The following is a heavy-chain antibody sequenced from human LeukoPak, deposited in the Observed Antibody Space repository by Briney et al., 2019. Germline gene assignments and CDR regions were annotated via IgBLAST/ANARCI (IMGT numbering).Heavy chain of an antibody. V-gene: IGHV3-30*18. Sequence: PGRSLRLSCAASGFTFSSYGMHWVRQAPGKGLEWVAVISYDGSNKYYADSVKGRFTISRDNSKNTLYLQMNSLRAEDTAVYYCAKGLDIVVVPAAIDYWGQGTLVTVSS. CDR1: GFTFSSYG. CDR3: AKGLDIVVVPAAIDY. J-gene: IGHJ4*02. CDR2: ISYDGSNK. D-gene: IGHD2-2*03.